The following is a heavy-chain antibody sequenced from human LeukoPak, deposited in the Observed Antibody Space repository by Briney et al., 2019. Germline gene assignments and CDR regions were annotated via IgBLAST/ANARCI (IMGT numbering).Heavy chain of an antibody. J-gene: IGHJ5*02. CDR1: GYTFTIYD. V-gene: IGHV1-8*03. CDR2: MNPNSGDT. D-gene: IGHD6-6*01. Sequence: ASVKVSCKASGYTFTIYDINWVRQATGQGLEWMGWMNPNSGDTGYAQKFQGRVTITWNTSISTAYMELSSLRSEDTAAYYCARGRAARPRRHGSNWFDPWGQGTLVTVSS. CDR3: ARGRAARPRRHGSNWFDP.